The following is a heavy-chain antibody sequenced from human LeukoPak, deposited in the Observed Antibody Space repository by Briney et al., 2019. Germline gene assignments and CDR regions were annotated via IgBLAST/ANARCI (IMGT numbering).Heavy chain of an antibody. CDR2: IYSGGST. CDR3: ARLYDFWSGEI. J-gene: IGHJ3*02. D-gene: IGHD3-3*01. CDR1: GFTVSSNY. Sequence: PGGSLRLSCAASGFTVSSNYVSWVRQAPGKGLEWVSVIYSGGSTYYADSVKGRFTISRDNSKNTLYLQMNSLRAEDTAVYYCARLYDFWSGEIWGQGTMVTASS. V-gene: IGHV3-66*02.